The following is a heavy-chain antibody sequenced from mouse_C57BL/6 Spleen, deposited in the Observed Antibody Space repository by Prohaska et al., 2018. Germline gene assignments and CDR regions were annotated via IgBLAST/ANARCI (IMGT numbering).Heavy chain of an antibody. J-gene: IGHJ1*03. V-gene: IGHV1-80*01. CDR2: IYPGDGDT. Sequence: TSCKASGYAFSSYWMNWVKQRPGKGLEWIGQIYPGDGDTNYNGKFKGKATLTADKSSSTAYMQLSSLTSEDSAVYFCARSTVVAPGYFDVCGTGTTVTVSS. CDR1: GYAFSSYW. D-gene: IGHD1-1*01. CDR3: ARSTVVAPGYFDV.